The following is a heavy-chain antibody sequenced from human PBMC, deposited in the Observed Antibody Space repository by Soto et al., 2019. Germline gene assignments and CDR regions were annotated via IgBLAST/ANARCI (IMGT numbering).Heavy chain of an antibody. J-gene: IGHJ4*02. CDR2: ISGSGGST. CDR3: AKDLGIRLRLGLGDY. D-gene: IGHD3-16*01. V-gene: IGHV3-23*01. Sequence: EVQLLESGGGLVQPGGSLRLSCAASGFTFSSYAMSWVRQAPGKGLEWVSAISGSGGSTYYADSVKGRFTISRDNSKNTLYLQMNSLRAEDTAVYYCAKDLGIRLRLGLGDYWCQGTMVTVSS. CDR1: GFTFSSYA.